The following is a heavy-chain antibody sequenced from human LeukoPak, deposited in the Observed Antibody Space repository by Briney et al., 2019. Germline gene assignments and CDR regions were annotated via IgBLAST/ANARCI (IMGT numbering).Heavy chain of an antibody. D-gene: IGHD2-2*01. V-gene: IGHV3-53*05. CDR1: GFTVSSNY. CDR3: ARDFPRAYCSSTSCLYNYNGMDV. J-gene: IGHJ6*02. CDR2: IYGGGST. Sequence: PGGSLRLSCAASGFTVSSNYMSWVRQAPGKGLEWVSIIYGGGSTYYADSVKGRFTISRDYSKNTLYLQMNSLRAEDTAVYYCARDFPRAYCSSTSCLYNYNGMDVWGQGTTVTVSS.